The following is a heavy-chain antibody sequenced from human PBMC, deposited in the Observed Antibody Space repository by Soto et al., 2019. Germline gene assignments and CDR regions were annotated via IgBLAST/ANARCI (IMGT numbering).Heavy chain of an antibody. CDR3: ARDDPTIFGVVPPYYFYGMDV. CDR2: IIPIFGTA. J-gene: IGHJ6*02. V-gene: IGHV1-69*13. D-gene: IGHD3-3*01. CDR1: GGTFSSYA. Sequence: SVKVSCKASGGTFSSYAISWVRQAPGQGLEWMGGIIPIFGTANYAQKFQGRVTITADESTSTAYMELSSLRSDDTAVYYCARDDPTIFGVVPPYYFYGMDVWGQGTTVTVSS.